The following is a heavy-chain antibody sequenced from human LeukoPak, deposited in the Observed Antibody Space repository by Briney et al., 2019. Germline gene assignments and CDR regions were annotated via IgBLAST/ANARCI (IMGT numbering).Heavy chain of an antibody. D-gene: IGHD3-22*01. J-gene: IGHJ4*02. CDR2: ISSSSTTI. V-gene: IGHV3-48*01. CDR1: GFTFSSYS. CDR3: ARVLHKRNYDSSAYYGY. Sequence: GGSLRLSCAASGFTFSSYSMNWVRQAPGKGLEWVSYISSSSTTIYYADSVKGRFTISRDNAKNSLYLQMNSLRAEDTAVYYCARVLHKRNYDSSAYYGYWGQGTLVTVSS.